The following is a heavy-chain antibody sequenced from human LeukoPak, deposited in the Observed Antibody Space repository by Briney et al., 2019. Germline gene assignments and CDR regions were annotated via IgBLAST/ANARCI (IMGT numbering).Heavy chain of an antibody. D-gene: IGHD6-6*01. CDR2: IYYSGST. V-gene: IGHV4-39*01. Sequence: SETLSLTCSVSGGSISSSSYYWGWIRQPPGKGLEWIGSIYYSGSTYYNPSLKSRVTISVDTSKNQFSLKLSSVTAADTAVYYCARRRGSSSVDYWGQGTLVTVSS. J-gene: IGHJ4*02. CDR3: ARRRGSSSVDY. CDR1: GGSISSSSYY.